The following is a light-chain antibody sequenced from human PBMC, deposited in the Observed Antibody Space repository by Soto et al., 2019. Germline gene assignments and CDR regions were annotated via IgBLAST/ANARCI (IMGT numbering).Light chain of an antibody. CDR2: AAS. Sequence: MQLTQSPSSLCASVGDSVTISCRASQGISSYLAWYQQKPGKAPKLLIYAASTLQSGVPSRFSGSGSGTDFTLTISSLQPEDFATYYCQQLNSYPLTFGGGTKVDI. J-gene: IGKJ4*01. CDR1: QGISSY. V-gene: IGKV1-9*01. CDR3: QQLNSYPLT.